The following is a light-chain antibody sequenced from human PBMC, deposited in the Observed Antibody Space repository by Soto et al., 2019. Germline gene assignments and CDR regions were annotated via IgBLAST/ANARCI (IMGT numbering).Light chain of an antibody. J-gene: IGLJ2*01. Sequence: QSALSQPPSASGSPGQSVTISCTGNSSDVGGYNYVSWYQQHPGKAPKLMIYEVSKRPSGVPDRFSGSKSGNTASLTVSGLQPEDDSNYYCSSYAGSNNVVFGGGTKLTVL. V-gene: IGLV2-8*01. CDR2: EVS. CDR3: SSYAGSNNVV. CDR1: SSDVGGYNY.